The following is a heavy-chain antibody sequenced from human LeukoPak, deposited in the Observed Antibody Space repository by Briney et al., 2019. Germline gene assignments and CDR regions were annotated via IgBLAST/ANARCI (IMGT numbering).Heavy chain of an antibody. V-gene: IGHV4-59*12. J-gene: IGHJ4*02. CDR3: VKEELLYFGASKIRGFDS. CDR1: GGSISSYY. CDR2: IYYSGST. D-gene: IGHD3-10*01. Sequence: KPSETLSLTCTVSGGSISSYYWSWIRQPPGKGLEWIGYIYYSGSTNYNPSLKSRVTMSVDTSKNQFSLKLTSVSAADTAVYYCVKEELLYFGASKIRGFDSWGQGTLVTVFS.